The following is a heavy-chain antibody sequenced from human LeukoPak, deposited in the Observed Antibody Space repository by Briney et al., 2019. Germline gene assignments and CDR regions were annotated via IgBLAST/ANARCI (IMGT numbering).Heavy chain of an antibody. J-gene: IGHJ5*02. CDR1: GYTFTSYG. V-gene: IGHV1-18*01. CDR2: ISPYNGNS. D-gene: IGHD3-22*01. Sequence: ASVTVSCKASGYTFTSYGISWVRQAPGQGLEWMGWISPYNGNSKYADKVQGRITMTTDTSTSTAYMELGSLRSDDTAIYFCARGPAVVNWFDPWGQGSLVSVSS. CDR3: ARGPAVVNWFDP.